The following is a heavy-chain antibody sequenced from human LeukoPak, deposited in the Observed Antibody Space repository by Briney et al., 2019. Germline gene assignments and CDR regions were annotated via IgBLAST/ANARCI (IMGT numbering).Heavy chain of an antibody. D-gene: IGHD6-13*01. J-gene: IGHJ4*02. V-gene: IGHV3-33*06. CDR1: GFTFSSYG. CDR3: AKSRGRSSWYGVDY. Sequence: PGGSLRLSCAASGFTFSSYGMHWVRQAPGKGLEWVAVIWYDGSNKYYADSVKGRFTISGDNSKNTLYLQMNSLRAEDTAVYYCAKSRGRSSWYGVDYWGQGTLVTVSS. CDR2: IWYDGSNK.